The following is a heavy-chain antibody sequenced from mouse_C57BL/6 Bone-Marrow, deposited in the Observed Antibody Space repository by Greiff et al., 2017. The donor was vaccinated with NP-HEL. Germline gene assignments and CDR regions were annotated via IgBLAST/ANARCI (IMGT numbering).Heavy chain of an antibody. D-gene: IGHD4-1*01. Sequence: EVMLVESGDGLVKPGGSLKLSCAASGFTFTSYAMSWVRQTPEQRLEWVAYLSSGGAYIYYAYTVKGRFTISRDTARNTLYLQMSRLKSGERAMYYCTRRSLTGTEADWGQGTLVTVAA. J-gene: IGHJ3*01. V-gene: IGHV5-9-1*02. CDR2: LSSGGAYI. CDR3: TRRSLTGTEAD. CDR1: GFTFTSYA.